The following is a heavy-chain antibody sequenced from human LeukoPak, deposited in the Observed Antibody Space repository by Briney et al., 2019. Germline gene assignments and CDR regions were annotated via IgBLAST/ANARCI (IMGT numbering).Heavy chain of an antibody. CDR1: GITVSGNY. Sequence: GGSLRLSCTVSGITVSGNYMSWVRQAPGKGLEWVSIIHSSGTTFYADSVKGRFTISRDNSNNALYLQMNSLRAEDTVIYYCARAPTVTTIYDSWGRGTLVTVSS. J-gene: IGHJ4*02. CDR2: IHSSGTT. CDR3: ARAPTVTTIYDS. V-gene: IGHV3-66*01. D-gene: IGHD4-17*01.